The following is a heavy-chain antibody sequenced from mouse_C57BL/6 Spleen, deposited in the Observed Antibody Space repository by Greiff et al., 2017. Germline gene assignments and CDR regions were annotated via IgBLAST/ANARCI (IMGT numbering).Heavy chain of an antibody. D-gene: IGHD2-4*01. J-gene: IGHJ1*03. Sequence: VKLVESGPGLVAPSQSLSITCTVSGFSLTSYGVHWVRQPPGKGLEWLVVLWSDGSTTYNSALKSRLSISTDNSNSQVFLKMNSLQTDDTAMYYCVRQPYEYDGGNWYLDVWGTGTTVTVSS. CDR3: VRQPYEYDGGNWYLDV. CDR1: GFSLTSYG. CDR2: LWSDGST. V-gene: IGHV2-6-1*01.